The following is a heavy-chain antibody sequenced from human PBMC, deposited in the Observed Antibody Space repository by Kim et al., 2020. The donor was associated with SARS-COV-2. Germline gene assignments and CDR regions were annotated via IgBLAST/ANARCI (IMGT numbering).Heavy chain of an antibody. Sequence: GGSLRLSCAASGFTFSASYMSWFRQAPGNGLEWVSYLSSAARNIFYADSVKDRFTISRDNSTNSLYLQMNSLGVEDTAVYYCARGKQWLAFDSWGQGTLVTVSS. D-gene: IGHD6-19*01. CDR2: LSSAARNI. V-gene: IGHV3-11*01. CDR3: ARGKQWLAFDS. J-gene: IGHJ4*02. CDR1: GFTFSASY.